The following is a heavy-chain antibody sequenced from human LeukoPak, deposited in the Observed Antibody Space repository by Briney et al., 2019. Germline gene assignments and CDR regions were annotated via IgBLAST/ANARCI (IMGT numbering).Heavy chain of an antibody. CDR1: GFTFSSYG. Sequence: QSGGSLRLSCTASGFTFSSYGMHWVRQAPGKGLEWISAISGSGGSTYYADSVKGRFTISRDNSKNTLYLQMNSLRAEDTAVYYCAKDLWGIAVAAFDYWGQGTLVTVSS. CDR3: AKDLWGIAVAAFDY. CDR2: ISGSGGST. D-gene: IGHD6-19*01. V-gene: IGHV3-23*01. J-gene: IGHJ4*02.